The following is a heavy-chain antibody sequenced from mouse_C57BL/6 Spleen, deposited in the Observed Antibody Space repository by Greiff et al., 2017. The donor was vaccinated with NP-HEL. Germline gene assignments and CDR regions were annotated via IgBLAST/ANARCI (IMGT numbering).Heavy chain of an antibody. CDR2: INPGSGGT. Sequence: VQLQQSGAELVRPGTSVKVSCKASGYAFTNYLIEWVKQRPGQGLEWIGVINPGSGGTNYNEKFKGKATLTADKSSSTAYMQLSSLTSEDSAVYFCASYYYGSSYPFAYWGQGTLVTVSA. D-gene: IGHD1-1*01. CDR1: GYAFTNYL. V-gene: IGHV1-54*01. CDR3: ASYYYGSSYPFAY. J-gene: IGHJ3*01.